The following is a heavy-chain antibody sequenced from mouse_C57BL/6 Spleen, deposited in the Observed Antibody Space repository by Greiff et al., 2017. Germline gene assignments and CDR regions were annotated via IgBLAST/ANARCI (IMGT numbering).Heavy chain of an antibody. D-gene: IGHD2-12*01. CDR3: AREFYDVGAMDY. CDR1: GYTFTSYW. V-gene: IGHV1-55*01. CDR2: IYPGSGST. J-gene: IGHJ4*01. Sequence: VQLQQPGAELVKPGASVKMSCKASGYTFTSYWITWVKQRPGQGLEWIGDIYPGSGSTNYNEKFKSKATLTVDTSSSTAYMQLSSLTSEDSAVYYCAREFYDVGAMDYWGQGTSVTVSS.